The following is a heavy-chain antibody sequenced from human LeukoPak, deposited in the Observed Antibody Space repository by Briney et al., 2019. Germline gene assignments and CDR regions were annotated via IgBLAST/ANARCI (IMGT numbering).Heavy chain of an antibody. Sequence: ASVKVSCKASGYTFTNYDITWVRQAPGQGLEWMGWINPNSGGTNYAQKFQGRVTMTRDTSISTAYMELSRLRSDDTAVYYCARSERSIGEIAVAGTGFDYWGQGTLVTVSS. CDR1: GYTFTNYD. V-gene: IGHV1-2*02. CDR3: ARSERSIGEIAVAGTGFDY. J-gene: IGHJ4*02. D-gene: IGHD6-19*01. CDR2: INPNSGGT.